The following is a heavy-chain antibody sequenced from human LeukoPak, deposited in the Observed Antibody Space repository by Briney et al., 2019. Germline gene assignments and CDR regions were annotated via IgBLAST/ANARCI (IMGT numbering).Heavy chain of an antibody. J-gene: IGHJ6*03. Sequence: SETLSLTCTVSGGSISSYYWSWIRQPPGKGLEWIGYIYYSGSTNYNPSLKGRVTISVDTSKNQFSLKLSSVTAADTAVYYCARAYGDYYYYYYYYMDVWGKGTTVTVSS. D-gene: IGHD4-17*01. CDR2: IYYSGST. CDR3: ARAYGDYYYYYYYYMDV. V-gene: IGHV4-59*01. CDR1: GGSISSYY.